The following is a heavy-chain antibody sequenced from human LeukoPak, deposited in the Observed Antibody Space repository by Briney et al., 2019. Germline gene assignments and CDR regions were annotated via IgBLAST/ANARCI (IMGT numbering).Heavy chain of an antibody. CDR1: GFTFRDYA. CDR3: VKGSQVVYSPSFDY. J-gene: IGHJ4*02. CDR2: VGTNGIST. Sequence: GGSLRPSCSASGFTFRDYAMHWVRRAPGKGLEYVSAVGTNGISTYYADSVRGRFTISRDNTENTLFLQMSSLRADDTAVYYCVKGSQVVYSPSFDYWGQGILVTVSS. V-gene: IGHV3-64D*06. D-gene: IGHD2-2*01.